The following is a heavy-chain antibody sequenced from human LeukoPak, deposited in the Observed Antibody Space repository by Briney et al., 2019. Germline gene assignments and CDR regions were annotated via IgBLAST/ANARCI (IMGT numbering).Heavy chain of an antibody. Sequence: NPSETLSLTCTVSGGPIYSYYWSWIRQTAGKGLEWIGRLYPGVSTNYNPSLQSRVTMSVDTSKSQFALKLSAVTAADTAVYYCARLKFYDSTGYSPGHYMDVWGKGTTVIVSS. D-gene: IGHD3-22*01. CDR1: GGPIYSYY. CDR3: ARLKFYDSTGYSPGHYMDV. J-gene: IGHJ6*03. CDR2: LYPGVST. V-gene: IGHV4-4*07.